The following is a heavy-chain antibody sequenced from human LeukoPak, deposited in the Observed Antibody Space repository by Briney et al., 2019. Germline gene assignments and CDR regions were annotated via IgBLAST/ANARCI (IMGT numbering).Heavy chain of an antibody. Sequence: PGGSLRLSCAASGFTFSSQGMTWVRQAPGKGLEWVSAITGSGGRTYYADSVKGRFTIYRDNSKNTLYLQMNSLRAEYTAVYYCARLYSSSDVWGKGTTVTVSS. CDR1: GFTFSSQG. CDR3: ARLYSSSDV. J-gene: IGHJ6*04. CDR2: ITGSGGRT. D-gene: IGHD6-6*01. V-gene: IGHV3-23*01.